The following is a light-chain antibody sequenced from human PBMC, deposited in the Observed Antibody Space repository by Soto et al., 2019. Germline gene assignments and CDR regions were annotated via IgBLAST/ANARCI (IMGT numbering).Light chain of an antibody. J-gene: IGKJ1*01. CDR3: QQSFRARS. CDR1: QSISGY. Sequence: DIQMPQSPSSLSASVGDRVTITCRASQSISGYLNWYQQKPGKAPDLLIYAASTLQSGVPSRFSASGFGTEFTLTITSLQPEDLATYYCQQSFRARSFGQGTRV. V-gene: IGKV1-39*01. CDR2: AAS.